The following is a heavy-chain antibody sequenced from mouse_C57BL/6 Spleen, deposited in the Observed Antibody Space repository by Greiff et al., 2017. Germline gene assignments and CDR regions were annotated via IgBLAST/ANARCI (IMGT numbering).Heavy chain of an antibody. Sequence: VQLQQSGAELMKPGASVKLSCKATGYTFTGYWIEWVKQRPGHGLEWIGEIFPGSGSTNYHEKFKGKATFTADTSSNTAYMQLSSLTTEDSAIYYCARGYSNYWFAYWGQGTLVTVSA. D-gene: IGHD2-5*01. J-gene: IGHJ3*01. CDR1: GYTFTGYW. CDR2: IFPGSGST. V-gene: IGHV1-9*01. CDR3: ARGYSNYWFAY.